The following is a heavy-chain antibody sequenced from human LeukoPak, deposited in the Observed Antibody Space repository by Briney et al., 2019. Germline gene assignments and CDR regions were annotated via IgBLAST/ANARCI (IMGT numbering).Heavy chain of an antibody. CDR2: MNPNSGNT. CDR3: ARGGYYDILTGYYHYFDY. J-gene: IGHJ4*02. Sequence: ASVKVSCKASENTFSTYDINWVRQATGQGLEWMGWMNPNSGNTGYAQKFQGRVTMTRNTSISTAYMELSSLRSEDTAVYYCARGGYYDILTGYYHYFDYWGQGTLVTVSS. V-gene: IGHV1-8*01. D-gene: IGHD3-9*01. CDR1: ENTFSTYD.